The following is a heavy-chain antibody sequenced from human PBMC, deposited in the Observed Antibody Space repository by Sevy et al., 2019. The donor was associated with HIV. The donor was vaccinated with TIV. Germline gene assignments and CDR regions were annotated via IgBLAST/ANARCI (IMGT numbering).Heavy chain of an antibody. D-gene: IGHD3-10*01. CDR2: IGSSNSYI. CDR1: GFSFSSYS. V-gene: IGHV3-21*01. J-gene: IGHJ4*02. CDR3: ARDKLPPVMVTMVRGALSYYFDY. Sequence: GGSLRLSCAASGFSFSSYSVSWVRQAPGKGLEWVASIGSSNSYIYYADSVKGRFTISRDNAKNSLFLHMNTLRAEDTAVYYCARDKLPPVMVTMVRGALSYYFDYWGQGTLVTVSS.